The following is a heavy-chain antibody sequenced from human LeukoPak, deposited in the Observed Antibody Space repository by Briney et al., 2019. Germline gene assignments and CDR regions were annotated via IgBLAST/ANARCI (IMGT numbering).Heavy chain of an antibody. V-gene: IGHV4-31*03. J-gene: IGHJ4*02. CDR1: GGSISSGGYY. CDR2: IYYSGTT. D-gene: IGHD4-17*01. CDR3: ARSGTVTTWNY. Sequence: KSSETLSLTCTVSGGSISSGGYYWSWIRQHPGKGLEWIGCIYYSGTTYYHPSLTSRVAISVGTSKNQFSLKLSSVTAADTAVYYCARSGTVTTWNYWGQGTLVTVSS.